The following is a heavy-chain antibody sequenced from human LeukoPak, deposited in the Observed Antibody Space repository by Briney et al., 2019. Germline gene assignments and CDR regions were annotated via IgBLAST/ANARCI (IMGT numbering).Heavy chain of an antibody. Sequence: SETLSLTRTVSGGSISSSSYYSGWIRQPGGKGLEWSGSIYYSGTTYYNPSLKSPVTISVDTSQYPFSLKLSSVTAADTAVYYCARLLSSAANYYDSSGYYYAFDYWGQGTLVTVSS. D-gene: IGHD3-22*01. CDR3: ARLLSSAANYYDSSGYYYAFDY. CDR2: IYYSGTT. V-gene: IGHV4-39*01. J-gene: IGHJ4*02. CDR1: GGSISSSSYY.